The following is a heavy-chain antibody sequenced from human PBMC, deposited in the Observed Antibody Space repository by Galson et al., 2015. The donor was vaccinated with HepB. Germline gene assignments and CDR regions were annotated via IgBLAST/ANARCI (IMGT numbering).Heavy chain of an antibody. Sequence: SLRLSCAASGFTFSGYSMNWVRQAPGKGLEWVSYISSSSSTIYYADSVKGRFTISRDNAKNSLYLQMNSLRAEDTAVYYCARDRFEDYGDYYYYYGMDVWGQGTTVTVSS. CDR2: ISSSSSTI. CDR3: ARDRFEDYGDYYYYYGMDV. CDR1: GFTFSGYS. J-gene: IGHJ6*02. D-gene: IGHD4-17*01. V-gene: IGHV3-48*01.